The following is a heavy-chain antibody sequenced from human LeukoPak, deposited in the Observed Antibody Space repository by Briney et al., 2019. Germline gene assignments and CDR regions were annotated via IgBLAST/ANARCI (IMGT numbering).Heavy chain of an antibody. J-gene: IGHJ5*02. D-gene: IGHD2-2*01. CDR1: GYTFTGYY. Sequence: GASVKVSCKASGYTFTGYYMHWVRQAPGQGLEWMGWINPNSGGTNYAQKFQGRVTMTRDTSTSTVYMDLSSLRSEDTAVYYCAKSGVVQSKNWLDPWGQGTLVTVSS. CDR2: INPNSGGT. V-gene: IGHV1-2*02. CDR3: AKSGVVQSKNWLDP.